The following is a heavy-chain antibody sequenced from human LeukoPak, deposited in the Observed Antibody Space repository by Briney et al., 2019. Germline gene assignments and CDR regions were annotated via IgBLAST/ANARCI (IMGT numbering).Heavy chain of an antibody. D-gene: IGHD6-19*01. J-gene: IGHJ4*02. CDR1: GFTFSSYA. Sequence: ESLRLSCAASGFTFSSYAMSWVRQAPGKGLVWVSRINGDGSSTNYADSVKGRFTISRDNAKNTLYLQMSSLRAEDTAVYYCARELAAGIWGQGTLVTVSS. CDR3: ARELAAGI. CDR2: INGDGSST. V-gene: IGHV3-74*01.